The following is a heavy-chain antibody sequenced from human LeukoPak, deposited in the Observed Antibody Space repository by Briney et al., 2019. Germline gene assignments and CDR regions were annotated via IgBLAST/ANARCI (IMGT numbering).Heavy chain of an antibody. Sequence: GGSLRLSCAASGFTFSSYGMHWVRQAPGKGLEWVAFIRYDGSNKYYADSVKGRFTISRVNSKNTLYLQMNSLRAEDTAVYYCAKDFSWIQLRHYYYGMDVWGQGTTVTVSS. CDR1: GFTFSSYG. J-gene: IGHJ6*02. D-gene: IGHD5-18*01. CDR3: AKDFSWIQLRHYYYGMDV. CDR2: IRYDGSNK. V-gene: IGHV3-30*02.